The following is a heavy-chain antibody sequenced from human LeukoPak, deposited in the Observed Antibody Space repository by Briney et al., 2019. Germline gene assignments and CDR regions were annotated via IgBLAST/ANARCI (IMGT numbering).Heavy chain of an antibody. D-gene: IGHD4-17*01. V-gene: IGHV4-59*01. CDR3: ARGTMTTVPTSDY. Sequence: PSETLSLTCTVSGGSINGYYWSWIRQPPGKGLEWIGYVYYSAGTNYNPSLKGRVTISVDTSKRNFSLRLSSVTAADTAVYYCARGTMTTVPTSDYWGQGTLVTVSS. CDR1: GGSINGYY. CDR2: VYYSAGT. J-gene: IGHJ4*02.